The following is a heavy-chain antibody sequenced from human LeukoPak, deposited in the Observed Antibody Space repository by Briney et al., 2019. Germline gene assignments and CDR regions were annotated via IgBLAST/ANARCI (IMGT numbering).Heavy chain of an antibody. CDR1: GGSISSGGYY. CDR3: ARASSGPPSYYFDY. J-gene: IGHJ4*02. V-gene: IGHV4-31*03. D-gene: IGHD5-12*01. CDR2: IYYSGST. Sequence: PSETLSLTCTVSGGSISSGGYYWSWIRQHPGNGLEWIGYIYYSGSTYYNPSLKSRVTISVDTSKNQFSLKLSSVTAADTAVYYCARASSGPPSYYFDYWGQGTLVTVSS.